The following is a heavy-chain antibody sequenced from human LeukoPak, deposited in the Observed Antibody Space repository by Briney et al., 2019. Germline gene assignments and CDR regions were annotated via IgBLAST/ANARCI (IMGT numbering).Heavy chain of an antibody. CDR1: RFPFSNYW. Sequence: GGSLRLSCAASRFPFSNYWMSWVRQAPGKGLEWVANINQDGSEKFYVDSVKGRFTISRDNAKNSLYLQFNSLRAEDTAVYYCASDPETHGDCEFDSWGQGTLVTVSS. D-gene: IGHD2-21*02. J-gene: IGHJ4*02. V-gene: IGHV3-7*01. CDR2: INQDGSEK. CDR3: ASDPETHGDCEFDS.